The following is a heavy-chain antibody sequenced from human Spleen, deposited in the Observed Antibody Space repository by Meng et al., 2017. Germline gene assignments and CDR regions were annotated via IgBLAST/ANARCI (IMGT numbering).Heavy chain of an antibody. D-gene: IGHD3-16*01. Sequence: QPQLQESDSGLVKPSQTLSLTCAVYGGSFSGYYWSWIRQPPGKGLEWIGEINHSGSTNYNPSLKSRVTISVDTSKNQFSLKLSSVTAADTAVYYCARGRGSYSYWGQGTLVTVSS. V-gene: IGHV4-34*09. CDR3: ARGRGSYSY. J-gene: IGHJ4*02. CDR1: GGSFSGYY. CDR2: INHSGST.